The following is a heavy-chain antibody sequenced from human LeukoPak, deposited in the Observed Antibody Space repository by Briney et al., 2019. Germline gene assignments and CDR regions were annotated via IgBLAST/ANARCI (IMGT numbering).Heavy chain of an antibody. J-gene: IGHJ3*02. CDR2: ILNDGSQE. V-gene: IGHV3-33*01. CDR3: ARDDALGDNALDI. D-gene: IGHD3-16*01. Sequence: GALRLSCAASGFTFSSYGMHWVRQAPGKGLDWVAVILNDGSQEKYADSVKGRFTISRDNSKNTLFLQMNSLRAEDTAVYYCARDDALGDNALDIWGQGTMVTVSS. CDR1: GFTFSSYG.